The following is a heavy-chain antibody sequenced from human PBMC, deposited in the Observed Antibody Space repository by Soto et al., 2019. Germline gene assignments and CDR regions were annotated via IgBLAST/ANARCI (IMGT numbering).Heavy chain of an antibody. Sequence: QVRLVEFGGGVVQPGNSLRLSCAASGFTFSTYGMHWVRQAPGKGLERVAHIWHDGSNTYYIDSVKGRFTISRDNSKNTLYLQMNSLRAEDTAVYYCATEIDWLHAFDFWGQGTMVTVSS. J-gene: IGHJ3*01. CDR2: IWHDGSNT. D-gene: IGHD3-9*01. CDR1: GFTFSTYG. CDR3: ATEIDWLHAFDF. V-gene: IGHV3-33*01.